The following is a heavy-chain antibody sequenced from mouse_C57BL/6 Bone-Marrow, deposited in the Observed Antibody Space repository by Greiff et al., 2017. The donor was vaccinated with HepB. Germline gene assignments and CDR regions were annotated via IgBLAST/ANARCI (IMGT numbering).Heavy chain of an antibody. J-gene: IGHJ2*01. CDR3: ARTPDYGNYVSFDY. D-gene: IGHD2-1*01. CDR2: ISSGSSTI. V-gene: IGHV5-17*01. CDR1: GFTFSDYG. Sequence: EVQVVESGGGLVKPGGSLKLSCAASGFTFSDYGMHWVRQAPEKGLEWVAYISSGSSTIYYADTVKGRFTISRDNAKNTLFLQMTSLRSEDTAMYYCARTPDYGNYVSFDYWGQGTTLTVSS.